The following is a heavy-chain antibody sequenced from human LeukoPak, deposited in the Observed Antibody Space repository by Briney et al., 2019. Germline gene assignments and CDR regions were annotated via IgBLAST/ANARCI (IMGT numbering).Heavy chain of an antibody. CDR3: AREGGSGDIVDPLWFGDPNFDY. D-gene: IGHD3-10*01. CDR1: GFTFSSYA. J-gene: IGHJ4*02. CDR2: ISSSSSSYI. V-gene: IGHV3-21*01. Sequence: GGSLRLSCAASGFTFSSYAMNWVRQAPGKGLEWVSSISSSSSSYIYYADSVKGRFTISRDNAKNSLYLQMNSLRAEDTAVYYCAREGGSGDIVDPLWFGDPNFDYWGQGTLVTVSS.